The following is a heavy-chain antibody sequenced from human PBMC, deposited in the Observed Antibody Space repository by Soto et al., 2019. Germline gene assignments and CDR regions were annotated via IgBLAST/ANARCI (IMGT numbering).Heavy chain of an antibody. Sequence: SETLSLTCTVSGGSISSSTYYWGWIRQPPGKGLEWIGSVYYSGSTYYNPSLKSRVTISVDTSNNQFSLKLNSVTAADTAVYYCARHQYYYDSSGYTLDYWGQGTLVTVSP. V-gene: IGHV4-39*01. CDR3: ARHQYYYDSSGYTLDY. CDR1: GGSISSSTYY. J-gene: IGHJ4*02. CDR2: VYYSGST. D-gene: IGHD3-22*01.